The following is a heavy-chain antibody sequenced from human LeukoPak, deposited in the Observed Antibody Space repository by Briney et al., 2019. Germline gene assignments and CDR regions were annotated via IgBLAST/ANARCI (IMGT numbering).Heavy chain of an antibody. V-gene: IGHV3-33*01. D-gene: IGHD3-22*01. J-gene: IGHJ4*02. CDR1: GFTFSSYG. Sequence: GGSLRLSCAASGFTFSSYGMHWVRQAPGKGLEWVAVIWYDGSNKYYADSVKGRFTISRDNSKNTLYLQMNSLRAEDTAVYYCARDRYYYDSSGYYSSFDYWGQGTPVTVSS. CDR3: ARDRYYYDSSGYYSSFDY. CDR2: IWYDGSNK.